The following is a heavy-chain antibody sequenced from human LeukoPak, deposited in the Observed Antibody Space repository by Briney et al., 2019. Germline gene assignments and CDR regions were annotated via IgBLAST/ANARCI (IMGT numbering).Heavy chain of an antibody. V-gene: IGHV3-23*01. CDR3: ASSPDSSGYPRYFDY. D-gene: IGHD3-22*01. CDR2: ISPGGGTT. CDR1: GFAFGSEA. Sequence: GGSLRLSCAVSGFAFGSEAMSWVRQSPARGLEWAASISPGGGTTYYADYVKGRFIISRDNSNNTLFVQMNSLRAEDTAVYYCASSPDSSGYPRYFDYWGQGTLVTVSS. J-gene: IGHJ4*02.